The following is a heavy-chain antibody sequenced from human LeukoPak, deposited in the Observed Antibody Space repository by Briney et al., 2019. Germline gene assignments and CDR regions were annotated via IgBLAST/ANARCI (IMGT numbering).Heavy chain of an antibody. V-gene: IGHV1-2*02. CDR2: INPNSGGT. Sequence: ASVKVSCKASGHTFTGYYMHWVRQAPGQGLEWMGWINPNSGGTNYAQKFQGRVTMTRDTSISTAYMELSRLRSDDTAVYYCARVRGIAAAGLGYWGQGTLVTVSS. CDR3: ARVRGIAAAGLGY. J-gene: IGHJ4*02. D-gene: IGHD6-13*01. CDR1: GHTFTGYY.